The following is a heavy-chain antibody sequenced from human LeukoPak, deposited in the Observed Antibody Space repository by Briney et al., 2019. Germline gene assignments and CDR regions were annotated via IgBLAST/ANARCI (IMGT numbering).Heavy chain of an antibody. J-gene: IGHJ5*02. CDR3: ARGRIGYSGSWFHNWFDP. CDR2: INHSGST. CDR1: GGSFSGYY. Sequence: SETLSLTCAVYGGSFSGYYWSWIRQPPGKGLEWIWEINHSGSTHYNPSLKSRVTISVDTSKNQFSLKLTSVTAADTAVYYCARGRIGYSGSWFHNWFDPWGQGTLVTVSS. V-gene: IGHV4-34*01. D-gene: IGHD6-13*01.